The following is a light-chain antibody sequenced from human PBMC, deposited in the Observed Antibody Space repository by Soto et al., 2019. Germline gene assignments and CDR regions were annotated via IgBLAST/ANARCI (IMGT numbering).Light chain of an antibody. CDR2: EVT. V-gene: IGLV2-14*01. CDR3: SSYTSTNHVV. CDR1: SSDVGGYNY. Sequence: QSVLTQPASVSGSPGQSITISYTGTSSDVGGYNYVSWYQQHPGKAPKLVIYEVTKRPSGVSNRFSGSKSGNTASLTISGLQAEDETDYYCSSYTSTNHVVLGGGTKVTVL. J-gene: IGLJ2*01.